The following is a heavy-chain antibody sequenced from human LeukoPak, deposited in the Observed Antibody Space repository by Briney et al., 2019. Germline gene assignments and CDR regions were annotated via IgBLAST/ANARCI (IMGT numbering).Heavy chain of an antibody. Sequence: PSETLSLTCSVSGGSISSSRYYWGWIRKPPGKGLAWIGNIFYSRSTYYNPPLKSRVTIYVDTSRSQFSLKLNSVTAADAAVYYCARLWFGAYYFDYWGQGTLVTVSS. J-gene: IGHJ4*02. CDR2: IFYSRST. V-gene: IGHV4-39*01. CDR3: ARLWFGAYYFDY. CDR1: GGSISSSRYY. D-gene: IGHD3-10*01.